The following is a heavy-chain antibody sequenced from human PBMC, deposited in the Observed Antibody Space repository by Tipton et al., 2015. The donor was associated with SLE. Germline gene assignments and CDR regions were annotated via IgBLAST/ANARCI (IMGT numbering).Heavy chain of an antibody. J-gene: IGHJ4*02. CDR3: AKGEYSSSSGAIDY. CDR1: GFTFSSYA. D-gene: IGHD6-6*01. Sequence: SLRLSCAASGFTFSSYAMSWVRQAPGKGLEWVSAISGSGGSTYYADSVKGRFTISRDNSKNTLYLQMNSLRAEDTAVYYCAKGEYSSSSGAIDYWGQGTLVTVSS. V-gene: IGHV3-23*01. CDR2: ISGSGGST.